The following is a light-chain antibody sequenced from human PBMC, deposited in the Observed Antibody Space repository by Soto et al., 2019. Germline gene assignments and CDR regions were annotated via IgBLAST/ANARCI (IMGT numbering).Light chain of an antibody. CDR1: QSVSSSY. V-gene: IGKV3-20*01. CDR2: GAS. J-gene: IGKJ1*01. Sequence: EIVLTQSPGSLCLSPGEGANLXCRASQSVSSSYFAWYQQKNGQAPRLLIYGASSRDTGITERFSGSGYGKDFNITISRLEPEDFAVYECQQYGSSRTFGQGTKVDIK. CDR3: QQYGSSRT.